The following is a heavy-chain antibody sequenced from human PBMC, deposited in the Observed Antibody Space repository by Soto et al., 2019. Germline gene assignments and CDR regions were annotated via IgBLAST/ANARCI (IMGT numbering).Heavy chain of an antibody. J-gene: IGHJ4*02. Sequence: QVQLVQSGADVKKPGASVKVSCETAGYTFSGYFMHWLRQAPGQGLEWMGWMKPNSGGTDYAQNFQGMVYMTWDTTISRAYMELSRLRSDDTAIYYCARGYYSSSWTVFDYWGQGTLVTVSS. D-gene: IGHD6-13*01. CDR1: GYTFSGYF. CDR3: ARGYYSSSWTVFDY. CDR2: MKPNSGGT. V-gene: IGHV1-2*02.